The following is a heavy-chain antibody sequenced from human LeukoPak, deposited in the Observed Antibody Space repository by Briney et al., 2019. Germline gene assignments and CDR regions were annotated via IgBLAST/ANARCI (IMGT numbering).Heavy chain of an antibody. CDR3: AIPPLSGTGSSRPLAGIDV. Sequence: GGSLRLSCAASGFSISDNYMNWVRQAPGKGLEWVSYISHTGSTMSYADSVKGRFTISRDNAKNSLYLQMDSLRAEDTAVYHCAIPPLSGTGSSRPLAGIDVWGQGTTVTVSS. V-gene: IGHV3-11*04. J-gene: IGHJ6*02. CDR2: ISHTGSTM. D-gene: IGHD3-10*01. CDR1: GFSISDNY.